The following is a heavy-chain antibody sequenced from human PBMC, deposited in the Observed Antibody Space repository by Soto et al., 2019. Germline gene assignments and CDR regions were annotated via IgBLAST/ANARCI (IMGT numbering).Heavy chain of an antibody. Sequence: SVKVSCKASGGTFSSYAISWVRQAPGQGLEWMGGIIPIFGTANYAQKFQGRVTITADKSTSTAYMELSSLRSEDTAVYYCASSGNSNIMSYYYYGMDVWGQGPTVTVSS. CDR3: ASSGNSNIMSYYYYGMDV. J-gene: IGHJ6*02. D-gene: IGHD1-7*01. CDR1: GGTFSSYA. CDR2: IIPIFGTA. V-gene: IGHV1-69*06.